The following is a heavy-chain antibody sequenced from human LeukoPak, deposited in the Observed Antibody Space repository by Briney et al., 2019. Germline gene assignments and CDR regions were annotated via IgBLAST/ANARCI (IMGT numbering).Heavy chain of an antibody. Sequence: SVKVSCKASGGTFSSYAISWVRQAPGQGLEWMGGIIPIFGTANYAQKFQGRVTITADESTSTAYMELSRLRSDDTAVYYCARESYDYVWGSYRYAFDIWGQGTMVTVSS. J-gene: IGHJ3*02. CDR1: GGTFSSYA. CDR2: IIPIFGTA. D-gene: IGHD3-16*02. CDR3: ARESYDYVWGSYRYAFDI. V-gene: IGHV1-69*13.